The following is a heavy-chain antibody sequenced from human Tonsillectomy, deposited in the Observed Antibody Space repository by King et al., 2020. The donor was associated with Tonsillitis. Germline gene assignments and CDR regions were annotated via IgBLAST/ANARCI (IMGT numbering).Heavy chain of an antibody. CDR1: GFSLTTSGVG. D-gene: IGHD3/OR15-3a*01. Sequence: TLKESGPTLVRPTQTLSLTCTFSGFSLTTSGVGVGWIRQPPGKALEWLALIYWDDDKRYSSFLKSRLTITKDTSKDQVDLTMTDMDAVDTATYYCARYTGDTIFGLVITAYYFDYWGQGTLVTVSS. CDR2: IYWDDDK. CDR3: ARYTGDTIFGLVITAYYFDY. J-gene: IGHJ4*02. V-gene: IGHV2-5*02.